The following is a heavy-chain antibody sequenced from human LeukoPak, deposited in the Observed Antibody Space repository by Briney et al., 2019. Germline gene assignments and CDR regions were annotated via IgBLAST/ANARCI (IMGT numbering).Heavy chain of an antibody. CDR3: AKRCSGGSCYSQIDS. CDR1: GFTFSSYG. J-gene: IGHJ4*02. V-gene: IGHV3-30*02. Sequence: GGSLRLSCAASGFTFSSYGMHWVRQAPGKGLEWVAFIRYDGSNKYYADSVKGRFTISRDNSMNTLYLQMNSLRAEDAAVYYCAKRCSGGSCYSQIDSWVQGTLVTVSS. D-gene: IGHD2-15*01. CDR2: IRYDGSNK.